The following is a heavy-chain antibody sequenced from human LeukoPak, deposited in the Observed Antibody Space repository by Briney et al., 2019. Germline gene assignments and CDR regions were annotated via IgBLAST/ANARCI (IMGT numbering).Heavy chain of an antibody. CDR3: ARGGDFWSGYLDY. D-gene: IGHD3-3*01. CDR2: ISYDGSNK. V-gene: IGHV3-30-3*01. Sequence: GGSLRLSCAASGFTFSSYAMHWVRQAPGKGLEWVAVISYDGSNKYYADSVKGRFTISRDNSKNTLYLQMNSLRAEDTAVYYCARGGDFWSGYLDYWGQGTLVTVSS. J-gene: IGHJ4*02. CDR1: GFTFSSYA.